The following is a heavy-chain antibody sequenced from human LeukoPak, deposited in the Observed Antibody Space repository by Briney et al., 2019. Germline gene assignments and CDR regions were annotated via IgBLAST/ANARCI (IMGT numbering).Heavy chain of an antibody. V-gene: IGHV1-3*01. CDR2: INAGNGNT. D-gene: IGHD1-26*01. CDR3: ARDYSGSYSAPFDY. J-gene: IGHJ4*02. Sequence: ASVKVSCKASGYTFTSYAMHWVRQAPGQRLEWMGWINAGNGNTKYSQKFQGRVTITRDTSASTAYMELSSLRSEDTAVYYCARDYSGSYSAPFDYWGQGTLVTVSS. CDR1: GYTFTSYA.